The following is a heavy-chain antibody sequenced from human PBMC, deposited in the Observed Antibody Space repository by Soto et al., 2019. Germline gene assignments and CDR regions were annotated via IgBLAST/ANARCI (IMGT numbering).Heavy chain of an antibody. J-gene: IGHJ6*02. V-gene: IGHV2-5*02. CDR3: ARYFYESSDYSPWHYGMEV. CDR2: SYWDDAK. D-gene: IGHD3-22*01. CDR1: GFSLSTSGVG. Sequence: QITLKDSGPTLVKPTQTLTLTCTLYGFSLSTSGVGVGWIRQTPEKALEWLALSYWDDAKRYSPSLKSRLTIPKDTSKNAVVLTMTNMYPVDTATYYCARYFYESSDYSPWHYGMEVWCQGTTVTVSS.